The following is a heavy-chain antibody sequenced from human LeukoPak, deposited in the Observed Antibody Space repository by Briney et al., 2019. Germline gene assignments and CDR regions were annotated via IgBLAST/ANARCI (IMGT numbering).Heavy chain of an antibody. CDR2: INCSGGST. J-gene: IGHJ4*02. CDR3: AKDGNYYDSSGYNYYFDY. CDR1: GFTFSSYA. V-gene: IGHV3-23*01. Sequence: GGSLTLSCAASGFTFSSYAMNWVRQAPGKGLEWVSAINCSGGSTYYADSVKGRFTISRDNSKNTLYLQMNSLRAEDTAVYYCAKDGNYYDSSGYNYYFDYWGQGTLVTVSS. D-gene: IGHD3-22*01.